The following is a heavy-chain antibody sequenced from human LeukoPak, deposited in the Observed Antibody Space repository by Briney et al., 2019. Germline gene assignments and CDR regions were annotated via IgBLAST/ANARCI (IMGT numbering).Heavy chain of an antibody. CDR2: IYHSGST. J-gene: IGHJ4*02. V-gene: IGHV4-30-2*01. Sequence: SETLSLTCTVSGGSISSGGYYWSWIRQPPGKGLEWIGNIYHSGSTYYNPSLKSRVTISVDRSKNQFSLKLSSVTAADTAVYYCARDGRMAGATFDYWGQGTLVTVSS. CDR1: GGSISSGGYY. CDR3: ARDGRMAGATFDY. D-gene: IGHD1-26*01.